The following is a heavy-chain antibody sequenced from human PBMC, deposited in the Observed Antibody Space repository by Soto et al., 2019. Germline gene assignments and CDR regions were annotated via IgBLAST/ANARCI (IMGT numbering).Heavy chain of an antibody. CDR3: ARDQLAFFDWRALERRDFHFDGMDV. CDR1: GYTFNNYG. CDR2: ISAYNGDT. J-gene: IGHJ6*02. D-gene: IGHD3-3*02. V-gene: IGHV1-18*01. Sequence: QVELVQSGAEVKKPGASVKVSCKACGYTFNNYGISWVRQAPGQGLEWMGWISAYNGDTNFPQRLQGRVTMAADSSTSTVYMELRRLTSDDTAIYYCARDQLAFFDWRALERRDFHFDGMDVWGQGTTVTVS.